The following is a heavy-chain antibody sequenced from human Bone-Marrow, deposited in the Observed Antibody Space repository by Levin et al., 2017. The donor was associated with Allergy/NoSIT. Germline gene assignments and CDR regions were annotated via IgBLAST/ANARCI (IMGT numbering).Heavy chain of an antibody. CDR2: ISGTGGST. V-gene: IGHV3-64*02. J-gene: IGHJ3*02. CDR3: AREVNGVNLGGLSFNDAFDI. D-gene: IGHD3-16*02. CDR1: GFTFNNFV. Sequence: PGGSLRLSCAASGFTFNNFVMHWVRQAPGKGLQYVSAISGTGGSTHYADSVKGRSTISRDNSENKLYLQMGSLRAEDMAVYYCAREVNGVNLGGLSFNDAFDIWGQGTMVTVSS.